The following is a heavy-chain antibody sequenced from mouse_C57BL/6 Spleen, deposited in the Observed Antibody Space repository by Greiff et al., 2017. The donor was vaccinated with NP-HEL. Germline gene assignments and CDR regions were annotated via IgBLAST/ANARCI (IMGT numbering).Heavy chain of an antibody. D-gene: IGHD1-1*01. J-gene: IGHJ2*01. CDR3: AREDYGSPFDY. CDR2: ISYDGSN. Sequence: EVKLLESGPGLVKPSQSLSLTCSVTGYSITSGYYWNWIRQFPGNKLEWMGYISYDGSNNYNPSLKNRISITRDTSKNQFFLKLNSVTTEDTATYYCAREDYGSPFDYWGQGTTLTGSS. CDR1: GYSITSGYY. V-gene: IGHV3-6*01.